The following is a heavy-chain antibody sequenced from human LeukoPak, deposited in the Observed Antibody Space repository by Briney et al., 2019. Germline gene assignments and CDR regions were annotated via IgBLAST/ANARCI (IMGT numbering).Heavy chain of an antibody. J-gene: IGHJ4*02. CDR3: AAGSGWSNFDF. V-gene: IGHV4-59*03. Sequence: PSETLSLTCTVSGGSFRSYYWSWIRQPPGKGLEWIGYIYYTGSTDYNPSLKSRVTLSIDTSKSQFSLRLNSVTAADTAVYYCAAGSGWSNFDFWGQGTLVTFSS. CDR1: GGSFRSYY. D-gene: IGHD6-19*01. CDR2: IYYTGST.